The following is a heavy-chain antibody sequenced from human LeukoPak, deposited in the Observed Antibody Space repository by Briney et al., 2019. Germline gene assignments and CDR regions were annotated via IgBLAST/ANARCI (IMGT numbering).Heavy chain of an antibody. V-gene: IGHV4-59*01. CDR2: IYYSGST. J-gene: IGHJ5*02. Sequence: PSETLSLTCTVSGGSISSYCWSWIRQPPGKGLEWIGYIYYSGSTNYNPSLKSRVTISVDTSKNQFSLKLSSVTAADTAVYYCARTSLVDFWSVVLDVGWFDPWGQGTLVTVSS. CDR3: ARTSLVDFWSVVLDVGWFDP. D-gene: IGHD3-3*01. CDR1: GGSISSYC.